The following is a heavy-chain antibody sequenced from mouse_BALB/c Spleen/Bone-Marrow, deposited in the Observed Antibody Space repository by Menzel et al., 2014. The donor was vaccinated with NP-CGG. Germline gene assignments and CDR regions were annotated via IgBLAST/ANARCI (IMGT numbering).Heavy chain of an antibody. V-gene: IGHV5-6-5*01. CDR2: ITTSGST. D-gene: IGHD2-2*01. CDR3: AREFRPNYVGYGYGTILDAFGP. J-gene: IGHJ1*01. CDR1: GIDLSSYA. Sequence: LEESGGRLVTPGTPLTLTFTVSGIDLSSYAMGWVRQAPGKGLEWIGIITTSGSTYYASWAKGRFTISKTSSTTVDLKITSPTTEDTATYFCAREFRPNYVGYGYGTILDAFGPWGPGTLVTVSS.